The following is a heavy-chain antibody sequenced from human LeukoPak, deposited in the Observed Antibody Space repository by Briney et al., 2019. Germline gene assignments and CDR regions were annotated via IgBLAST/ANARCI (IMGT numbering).Heavy chain of an antibody. D-gene: IGHD2-2*01. CDR2: ISYDGSNK. CDR3: ASEVVPAATYYYYGMDV. V-gene: IGHV3-30*04. Sequence: GGSLRLSCAASGFTFSSYAMHWVRQAPGKGLEWVAVISYDGSNKYYADSVKGRFTISRDNSKNTLYLQMNSLRAEDTAVYYCASEVVPAATYYYYGMDVWGQGTTVTVS. J-gene: IGHJ6*02. CDR1: GFTFSSYA.